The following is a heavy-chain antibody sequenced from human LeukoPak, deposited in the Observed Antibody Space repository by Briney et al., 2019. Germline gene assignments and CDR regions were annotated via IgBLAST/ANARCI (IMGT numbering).Heavy chain of an antibody. D-gene: IGHD6-19*01. CDR1: GFTFSGYA. CDR3: ATNGPGIAVAGYVDY. CDR2: ISYDGSND. Sequence: GGSLRLSCAASGFTFSGYAMHWVRQAPGKGLEWVAVISYDGSNDYYADSVKGRFTISRDNSKNTLYLQMNSLRAEDTAVYYCATNGPGIAVAGYVDYWGQGSLVTVSS. J-gene: IGHJ4*02. V-gene: IGHV3-30-3*01.